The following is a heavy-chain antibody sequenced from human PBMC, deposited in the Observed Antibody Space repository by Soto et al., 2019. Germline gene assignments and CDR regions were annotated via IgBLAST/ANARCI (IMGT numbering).Heavy chain of an antibody. CDR3: AKDQVKRGDYITSSDY. J-gene: IGHJ4*02. CDR1: GFTFSSYA. Sequence: EVQLLESGGGLVQPGGSLRLSCAASGFTFSSYAMSWVRQAPGKGLEWVSAISGSGGSTYYADSVKGRFTISRDNSKNTLYLQMNSLRAEDTAVYYCAKDQVKRGDYITSSDYWGQGTLVTVSS. CDR2: ISGSGGST. D-gene: IGHD4-17*01. V-gene: IGHV3-23*01.